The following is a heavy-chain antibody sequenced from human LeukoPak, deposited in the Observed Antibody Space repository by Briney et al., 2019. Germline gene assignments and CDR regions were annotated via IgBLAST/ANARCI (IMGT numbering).Heavy chain of an antibody. CDR2: ISVGAEYI. J-gene: IGHJ4*02. V-gene: IGHV3-23*01. D-gene: IGHD3-3*01. CDR1: GFTFRTYV. CDR3: ASGPPFLKYFEY. Sequence: PGGSLRLSCATSGFTFRTYVMNWFRQASGKGLEWVSTISVGAEYIFYADSVKGRFTISRDDSNNALYLQMHSLRAEDTALYYCASGPPFLKYFEYWGQGTLVTVSS.